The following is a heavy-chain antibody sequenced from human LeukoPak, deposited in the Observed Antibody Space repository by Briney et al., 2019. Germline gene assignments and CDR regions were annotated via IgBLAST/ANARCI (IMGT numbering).Heavy chain of an antibody. D-gene: IGHD3-9*01. Sequence: ASVKVSCKASGYTFTSYGISWVRQAPGQGLEWMGWISAYNGNTNYAQKLQGRVTVTTDTSTSTAYMELRSLRSDDTAVYYCARDSFDDILTGYPSHFDYWGQGTLVTVSS. CDR1: GYTFTSYG. J-gene: IGHJ4*02. V-gene: IGHV1-18*01. CDR2: ISAYNGNT. CDR3: ARDSFDDILTGYPSHFDY.